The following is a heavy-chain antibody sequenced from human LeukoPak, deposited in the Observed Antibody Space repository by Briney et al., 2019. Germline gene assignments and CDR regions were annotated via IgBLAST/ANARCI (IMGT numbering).Heavy chain of an antibody. CDR3: AGDYGTTTTTKRWGCFDY. D-gene: IGHD4-11*01. CDR1: GFTFSYNA. V-gene: IGHV3-33*01. J-gene: IGHJ4*02. CDR2: IWYDGSEK. Sequence: GRSLRLSCAASGFTFSYNAMHWVRQAPGEGLEWVAVIWYDGSEKYYADSVKGRFTISRDNSKNTLFLQMNSLRAEDTAVYYCAGDYGTTTTTKRWGCFDYWGQGALVTVSS.